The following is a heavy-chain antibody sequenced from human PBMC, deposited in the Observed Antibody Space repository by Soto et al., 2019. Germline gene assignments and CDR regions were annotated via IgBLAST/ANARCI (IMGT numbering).Heavy chain of an antibody. CDR1: CGSISSGDYY. CDR3: ASFNYGDYDQSYAFDI. D-gene: IGHD4-17*01. CDR2: IYYSGST. V-gene: IGHV4-30-4*01. Sequence: SETLSLTCTVSCGSISSGDYYWSWIRQPPGKGLEWIGYIYYSGSTYYNPSLKSRVTISVDTSKNQFSLKLSSVTAADTAVYYCASFNYGDYDQSYAFDIWGQGTMVTVSS. J-gene: IGHJ3*02.